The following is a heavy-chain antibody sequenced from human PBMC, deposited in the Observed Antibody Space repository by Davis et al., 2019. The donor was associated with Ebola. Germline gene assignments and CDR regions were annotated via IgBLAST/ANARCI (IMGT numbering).Heavy chain of an antibody. V-gene: IGHV5-51*01. CDR3: ARHLITFGGVIVRWDWFDP. CDR2: IYPGDSDT. Sequence: GESLKISCKGSGYSFTSYWIGWVRQMPGKGLEWMGIIYPGDSDTRYSPSFQGQVTISADKSISTAYLQWSSLKASDTAMYYCARHLITFGGVIVRWDWFDPWGQGTLVTVSS. CDR1: GYSFTSYW. D-gene: IGHD3-16*02. J-gene: IGHJ5*02.